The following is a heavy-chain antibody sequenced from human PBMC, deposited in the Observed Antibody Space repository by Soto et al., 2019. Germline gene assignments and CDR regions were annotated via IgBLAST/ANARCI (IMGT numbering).Heavy chain of an antibody. CDR1: GFTFDDYA. V-gene: IGHV3-9*01. J-gene: IGHJ4*02. D-gene: IGHD3-22*01. CDR2: ISWNSGSI. CDR3: AKDYDSSGYGFGYFDY. Sequence: EVQLVESGGGLVQPGRSPRLSCAASGFTFDDYAMHWVRQAPGKGLEWVSGISWNSGSIGYADSVKGRFTISRDNAKNSLYLQMNSLRAEDTALYYCAKDYDSSGYGFGYFDYWGQGTLVTVSS.